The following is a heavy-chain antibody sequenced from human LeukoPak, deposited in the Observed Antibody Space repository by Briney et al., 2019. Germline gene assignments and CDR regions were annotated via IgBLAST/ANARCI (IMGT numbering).Heavy chain of an antibody. Sequence: SETLSLTCTVSGYSISSGYYWGWIRQPPGKGLEWIGSIYHSGSTYYNPSLKSRVTISVDTSKNQFSLKLSSVTAADTAVYYCARDVPYCTNGICYVRDYYYYMDVWGKGTTVTVSS. V-gene: IGHV4-38-2*02. D-gene: IGHD2-8*01. CDR3: ARDVPYCTNGICYVRDYYYYMDV. CDR2: IYHSGST. CDR1: GYSISSGYY. J-gene: IGHJ6*03.